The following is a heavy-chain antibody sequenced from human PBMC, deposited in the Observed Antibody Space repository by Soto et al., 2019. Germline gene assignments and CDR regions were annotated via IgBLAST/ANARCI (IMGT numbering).Heavy chain of an antibody. CDR1: GFTFSSFA. J-gene: IGHJ4*02. CDR3: AKGTAVTTGDMAY. V-gene: IGHV3-23*01. D-gene: IGHD4-17*01. CDR2: LTGSGDST. Sequence: EVQLLESGGGLVQPGGSLRLSCAASGFTFSSFAMTWVRQAPGKGLEWVSSLTGSGDSTYYADSVKGRFTISRDNSKNRMYLQMNSRRADDTALYYCAKGTAVTTGDMAYWGQGTLVTVSS.